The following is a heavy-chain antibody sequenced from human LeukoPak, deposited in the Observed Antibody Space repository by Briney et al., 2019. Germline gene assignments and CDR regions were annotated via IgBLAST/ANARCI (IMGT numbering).Heavy chain of an antibody. CDR2: INHSGST. J-gene: IGHJ4*02. V-gene: IGHV4-34*01. CDR1: GGSISSYY. D-gene: IGHD6-13*01. CDR3: ARGGSSSSAVDY. Sequence: SETLSLTCTVSGGSISSYYWGWIRQPPGKGLEWIGEINHSGSTNYNPSLKSRVTISVDTSKNQFSLKLSSVTAADTAVYYCARGGSSSSAVDYWGQGTLVTVSS.